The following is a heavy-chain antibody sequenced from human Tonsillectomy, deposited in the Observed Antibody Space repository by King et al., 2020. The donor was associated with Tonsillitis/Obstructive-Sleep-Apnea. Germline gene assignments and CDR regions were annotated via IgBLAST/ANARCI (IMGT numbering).Heavy chain of an antibody. V-gene: IGHV5-51*01. CDR3: ATLSTGMGGGAFVF. Sequence: VQLVESGAEVKKPGKSLKISCKDSGYSFTNYWIAWVRQMPGEGLEWMGIIYPSDSYTRDSPSFQGQVTISADKSISTAYLQWSSLKASDTAMYYWATLSTGMGGGAFVFWGQGTMVTVSS. J-gene: IGHJ3*01. D-gene: IGHD1-1*01. CDR2: IYPSDSYT. CDR1: GYSFTNYW.